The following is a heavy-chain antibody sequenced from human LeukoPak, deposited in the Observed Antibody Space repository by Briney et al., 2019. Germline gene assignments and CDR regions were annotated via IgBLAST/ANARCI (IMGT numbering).Heavy chain of an antibody. D-gene: IGHD2-21*01. CDR3: ARDISYSWGMDYYYYMDV. J-gene: IGHJ6*03. CDR2: VNPNSGGT. Sequence: AASVKVSCKASGYTFTGYYMHWVRQAPGQGLEWMGWVNPNSGGTNYAQKFQGRVTMTRDTSISTAYMELSRLRSDDTAVYYCARDISYSWGMDYYYYMDVWGKGTTVIVSS. CDR1: GYTFTGYY. V-gene: IGHV1-2*02.